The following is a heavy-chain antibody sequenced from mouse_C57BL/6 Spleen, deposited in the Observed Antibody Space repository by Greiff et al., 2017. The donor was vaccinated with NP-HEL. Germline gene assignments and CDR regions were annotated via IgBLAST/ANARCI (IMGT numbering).Heavy chain of an antibody. CDR2: IHPSDSDT. CDR3: AKIMGNYYGSSYGYCDV. J-gene: IGHJ1*03. V-gene: IGHV1-74*01. CDR1: GYTFTSYW. D-gene: IGHD1-1*01. Sequence: QVQLQQPGAELVKPGASVKVSCKASGYTFTSYWMHWVKQRPGQGLEWIGRIHPSDSDTNYNQKFKGKATLTVDKSSSTAYMQLSSLTSEDSAVYYGAKIMGNYYGSSYGYCDVWGTRTTVTVSS.